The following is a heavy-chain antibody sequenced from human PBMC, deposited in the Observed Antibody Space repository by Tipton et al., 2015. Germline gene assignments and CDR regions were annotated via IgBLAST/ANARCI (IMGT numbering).Heavy chain of an antibody. D-gene: IGHD3-22*01. CDR1: GDSISSSNW. CDR3: AREVWYYDSSGYDY. V-gene: IGHV4-4*02. Sequence: TLSLICSVSGDSISSSNWWSWVRQPPGKGLEWIGEIHHGGSTNYNPSLKSRVTMSVDTSKNQFSLHLSSVTAADTAVYYCAREVWYYDSSGYDYWGQGTLVTVSS. J-gene: IGHJ4*02. CDR2: IHHGGST.